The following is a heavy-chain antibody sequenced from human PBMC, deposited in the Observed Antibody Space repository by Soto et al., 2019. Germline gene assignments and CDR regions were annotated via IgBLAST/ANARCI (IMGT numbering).Heavy chain of an antibody. D-gene: IGHD2-15*01. Sequence: EVQLVESGGGLVQPGGSLRLSCAASGFTFSSYSMNWVRQAPGKGLEWVSYISSSSSTIYYADSVKGRFTISRDNAKNSLYLQMNSLRAEDTAVYYCARVRLRSRVYCSGGSCYSPPDYWGQGTPVTVSS. CDR2: ISSSSSTI. V-gene: IGHV3-48*01. CDR1: GFTFSSYS. CDR3: ARVRLRSRVYCSGGSCYSPPDY. J-gene: IGHJ4*02.